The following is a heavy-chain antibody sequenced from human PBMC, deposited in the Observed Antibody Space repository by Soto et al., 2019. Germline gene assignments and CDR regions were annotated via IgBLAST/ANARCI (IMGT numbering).Heavy chain of an antibody. D-gene: IGHD2-21*02. CDR2: INHSGST. CDR1: GGSFSGYY. Sequence: SETLSLTCAVYGGSFSGYYWSWIRQPPGKGLEWIGEINHSGSTNYNPSLKSRVTISVDTSKNQFSLKLSSVTAADTAVYYCARVYLAYCGGDCYTYYFDYWGQGTLVTVSS. CDR3: ARVYLAYCGGDCYTYYFDY. V-gene: IGHV4-34*01. J-gene: IGHJ4*02.